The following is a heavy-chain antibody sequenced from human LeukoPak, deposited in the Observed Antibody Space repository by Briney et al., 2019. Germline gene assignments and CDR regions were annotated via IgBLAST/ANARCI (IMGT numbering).Heavy chain of an antibody. CDR1: GGSISSYY. Sequence: PSETLSLTCTVSGGSISSYYWSWIRQPPGKGLQWIGEIHHSGSTNYNPSLKSRVTISVDTSKNQFSLKLSSVTAADTAVYYCARHDGVVVLHGGLDYWGQGILVSVSS. J-gene: IGHJ4*01. V-gene: IGHV4-34*01. D-gene: IGHD3-22*01. CDR3: ARHDGVVVLHGGLDY. CDR2: IHHSGST.